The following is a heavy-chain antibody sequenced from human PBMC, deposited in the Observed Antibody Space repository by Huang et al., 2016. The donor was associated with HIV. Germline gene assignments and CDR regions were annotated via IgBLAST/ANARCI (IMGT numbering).Heavy chain of an antibody. CDR2: FYYSGSP. J-gene: IGHJ2*01. V-gene: IGHV4-59*11. Sequence: QVKLQESGPGLVKPSETLSLTCTVSGASISSHYWTWIRQPPGKGREWIGSFYYSGSPNSDPSLKSRVPVSLDPAKSQFSLSLTSVTAADTAIYYCARGTNWVSSWYFDLWGRGTPVTVSS. CDR1: GASISSHY. CDR3: ARGTNWVSSWYFDL. D-gene: IGHD2-8*01.